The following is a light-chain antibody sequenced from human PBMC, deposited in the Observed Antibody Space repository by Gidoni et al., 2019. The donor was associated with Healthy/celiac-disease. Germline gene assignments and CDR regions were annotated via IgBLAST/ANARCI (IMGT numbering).Light chain of an antibody. Sequence: DIQMTQSPSTLSASVGDRVTITCRASQSISIWLAWYQQKPGKAPKLLIYKASSLESGVPSRFSGSGSGTEFTLTISSLQPDDFATYYCQQYNGYSFTFGPGTKVDI. CDR3: QQYNGYSFT. J-gene: IGKJ3*01. CDR2: KAS. V-gene: IGKV1-5*03. CDR1: QSISIW.